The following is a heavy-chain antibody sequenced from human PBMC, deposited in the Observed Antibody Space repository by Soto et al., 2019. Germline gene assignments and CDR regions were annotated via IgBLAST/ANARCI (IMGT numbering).Heavy chain of an antibody. CDR2: INSDGSST. Sequence: GGSLRLSCAASGFTFSSYWMHWVRQAPGKGLVWVSRINSDGSSTSYADSVKGRFTISRDNAKNTLYLQMNSLRAEDTAVYYCARAPTPSGSRDYYYYGMDVWGQGATVTV. D-gene: IGHD1-26*01. V-gene: IGHV3-74*01. CDR1: GFTFSSYW. CDR3: ARAPTPSGSRDYYYYGMDV. J-gene: IGHJ6*02.